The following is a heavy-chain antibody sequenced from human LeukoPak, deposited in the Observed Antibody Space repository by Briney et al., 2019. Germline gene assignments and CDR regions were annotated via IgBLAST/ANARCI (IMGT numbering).Heavy chain of an antibody. V-gene: IGHV3-30*03. CDR2: ISYDGGTK. J-gene: IGHJ4*02. Sequence: GGSLRLSCAASGFAFSNYAMHWVRQAPGKGLEWVAVISYDGGTKYYADSVKGRFTISRDNSKNTLYLQMNSLRSDDTAVYYCARDLSTLSPRRFAYWGQGTLVTVSS. CDR3: ARDLSTLSPRRFAY. D-gene: IGHD2/OR15-2a*01. CDR1: GFAFSNYA.